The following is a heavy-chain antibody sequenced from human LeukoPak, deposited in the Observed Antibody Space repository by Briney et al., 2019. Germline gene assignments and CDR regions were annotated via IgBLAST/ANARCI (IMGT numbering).Heavy chain of an antibody. D-gene: IGHD4-23*01. Sequence: GGSLRLSCAASGFTFSSYGMHWVRQAPGKGLEWVAVISYDGSNKYYADSVKGRFTIPRDNSKNTLYLQMNSLRAEDTAVYYCAKINYGGNSDGDYWGQGTLVTVSS. CDR3: AKINYGGNSDGDY. CDR1: GFTFSSYG. J-gene: IGHJ4*02. V-gene: IGHV3-30*18. CDR2: ISYDGSNK.